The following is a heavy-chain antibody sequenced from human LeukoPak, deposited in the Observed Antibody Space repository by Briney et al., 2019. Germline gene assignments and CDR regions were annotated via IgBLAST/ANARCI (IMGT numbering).Heavy chain of an antibody. CDR3: ARDRPGGSSLDY. D-gene: IGHD6-13*01. CDR2: MHYSGST. V-gene: IGHV4-39*07. J-gene: IGHJ4*02. CDR1: GGSISSSSYY. Sequence: SETLSLTCTVSGGSISSSSYYWGWIRQPPGKGLEWIGSMHYSGSTYYNPSLMSRVTISVDTSKNQFSLRLSSVTAADTAVYYCARDRPGGSSLDYWGQGTLVTVSS.